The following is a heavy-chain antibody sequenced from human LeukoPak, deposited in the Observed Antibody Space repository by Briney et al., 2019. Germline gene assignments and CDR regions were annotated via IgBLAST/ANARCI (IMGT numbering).Heavy chain of an antibody. CDR1: GGSISSGDYY. D-gene: IGHD6-25*01. CDR3: ARELSGWTGYYFDY. J-gene: IGHJ4*02. Sequence: RPSQTLSLTCTVSGGSISSGDYYWSWIRQPPGKGLEWIGYIYYSGSTNYNPSLKSRVTISLDTSKNQFSLRLSSVTAADTAVYYCARELSGWTGYYFDYWGQGTLVTVSS. CDR2: IYYSGST. V-gene: IGHV4-30-4*01.